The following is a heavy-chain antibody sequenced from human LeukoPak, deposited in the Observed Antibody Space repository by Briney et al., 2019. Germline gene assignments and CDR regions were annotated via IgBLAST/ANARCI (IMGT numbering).Heavy chain of an antibody. V-gene: IGHV3-23*01. Sequence: GGSLRLSCAASGFTFSSYAMSWVRQAPGKGLEWVSAISGSGGSTYYADSVKGRFTISRDNSKNTLYLQMNSLRAEDTAVYYCARGHGPSRYWHFDLWGRGTLVTVSS. J-gene: IGHJ2*01. CDR3: ARGHGPSRYWHFDL. CDR1: GFTFSSYA. CDR2: ISGSGGST. D-gene: IGHD5-24*01.